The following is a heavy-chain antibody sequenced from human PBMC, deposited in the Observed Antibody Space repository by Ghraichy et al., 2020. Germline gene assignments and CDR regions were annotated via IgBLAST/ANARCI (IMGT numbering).Heavy chain of an antibody. V-gene: IGHV4-4*02. J-gene: IGHJ4*02. Sequence: GSLRLSCAVSGGSISSSNWWSWVRQPPGKGLEWIGEIYHSGSTNYNPSLKSRVTISVDKSKNQFSLKLSSVTAADTAVYYCARDPPLAAAGQPDWGQGTLVTVSS. D-gene: IGHD6-13*01. CDR1: GGSISSSNW. CDR2: IYHSGST. CDR3: ARDPPLAAAGQPD.